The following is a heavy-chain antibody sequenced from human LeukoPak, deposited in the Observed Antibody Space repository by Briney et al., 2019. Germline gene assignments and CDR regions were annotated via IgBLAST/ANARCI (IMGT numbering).Heavy chain of an antibody. D-gene: IGHD6-13*01. V-gene: IGHV4-34*01. CDR3: ARRGSSWYRDCIDY. CDR2: INHSGST. CDR1: GGSFSGYY. J-gene: IGHJ4*02. Sequence: TPSETLSLTCAVYGGSFSGYYWSWIRQPPGKGLEWIGEINHSGSTNYNPSLKSRVTISVDTSKNQFSLKLSSVTAADTAVYYCARRGSSWYRDCIDYWGPGNPGHRLL.